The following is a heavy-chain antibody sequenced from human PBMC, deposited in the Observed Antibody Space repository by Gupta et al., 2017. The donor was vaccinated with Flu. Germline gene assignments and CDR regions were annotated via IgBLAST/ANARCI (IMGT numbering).Heavy chain of an antibody. CDR3: ARDSEILDGTFFDY. Sequence: QVQLVQSGAEVKKPGASVKVSCKSSGYTFTDYYIHWVRQTPGQGLEWMGWINLNSGATNYAPKFQDRLIMTRDTSISTAYMEMNSLRYDDTTIYYCARDSEILDGTFFDYWGQGTMVTVSS. J-gene: IGHJ4*02. CDR2: INLNSGAT. V-gene: IGHV1-2*02. D-gene: IGHD2/OR15-2a*01. CDR1: GYTFTDYY.